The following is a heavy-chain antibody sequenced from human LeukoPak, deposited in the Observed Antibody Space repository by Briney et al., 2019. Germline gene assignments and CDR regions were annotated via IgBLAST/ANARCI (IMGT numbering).Heavy chain of an antibody. CDR1: GGSISSGGYY. V-gene: IGHV4-31*03. D-gene: IGHD6-6*01. J-gene: IGHJ4*02. Sequence: SETLSLTCTVSGGSISSGGYYWGWIRQHPGKGLEWIGYIYYSGSTYYKPSLKSRVTISVDTSKNQFSLKLSSVTAADTAVYYCARLSSSSTLIFFDYWGQGTLVTVSS. CDR2: IYYSGST. CDR3: ARLSSSSTLIFFDY.